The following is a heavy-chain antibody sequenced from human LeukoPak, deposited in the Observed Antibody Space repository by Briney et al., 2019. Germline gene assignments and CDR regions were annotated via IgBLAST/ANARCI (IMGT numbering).Heavy chain of an antibody. Sequence: SETLSLTCTVSGGSISSGGYYWSWIRQHPGKGLEWIGYIYYSGSTYYNPSLKSRVTISVDTSKNQFSLKLSSVTAADTAVYCCARQTATYYYYMDVWGKGTTVTVSS. CDR2: IYYSGST. CDR1: GGSISSGGYY. D-gene: IGHD5-18*01. J-gene: IGHJ6*03. V-gene: IGHV4-31*03. CDR3: ARQTATYYYYMDV.